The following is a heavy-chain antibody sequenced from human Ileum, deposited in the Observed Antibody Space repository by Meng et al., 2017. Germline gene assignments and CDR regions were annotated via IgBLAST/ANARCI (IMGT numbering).Heavy chain of an antibody. CDR3: ARSSTSPASYFFDY. V-gene: IGHV4-61*01. J-gene: IGHJ4*02. CDR2: IYYSGST. D-gene: IGHD6-6*01. CDR1: GGSVSSGSYY. Sequence: VQLQQSGPSLVRPSETLSLACTVSGGSVSSGSYYWSWIRQPPGKGLEWIGHIYYSGSTNYNPSLKSRVTISVDMSKNQFSLKLNSVTAADTAIYFCARSSTSPASYFFDYWGQGTLVTVSS.